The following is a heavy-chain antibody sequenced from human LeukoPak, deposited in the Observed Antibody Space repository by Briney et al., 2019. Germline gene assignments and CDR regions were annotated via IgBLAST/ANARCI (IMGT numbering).Heavy chain of an antibody. J-gene: IGHJ4*02. CDR2: IYYSGKT. CDR3: ASEIVGVNS. D-gene: IGHD1-26*01. V-gene: IGHV4-39*07. Sequence: SETLSLTCTGSGGSISSSAYYWGWIRQPPGKGLEWIGNIYYSGKTYYNPSLKSRVTISIDASKNQFSLEVTALTAADTAVYYCASEIVGVNSWGQGSLVTVSS. CDR1: GGSISSSAYY.